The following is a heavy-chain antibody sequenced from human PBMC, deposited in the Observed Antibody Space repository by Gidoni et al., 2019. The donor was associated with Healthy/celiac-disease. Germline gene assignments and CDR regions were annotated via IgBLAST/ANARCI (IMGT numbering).Heavy chain of an antibody. Sequence: ISWVRQAPGQGLEWMGGIIPIFGTANYAQKFQGRVTITADESTSTAYMELGSLRSEDTAVYYCARDASGGRYCTNGVCFMAGWFDPWGQGTLVTVSS. CDR2: IIPIFGTA. D-gene: IGHD2-8*01. J-gene: IGHJ5*02. CDR3: ARDASGGRYCTNGVCFMAGWFDP. V-gene: IGHV1-69*01.